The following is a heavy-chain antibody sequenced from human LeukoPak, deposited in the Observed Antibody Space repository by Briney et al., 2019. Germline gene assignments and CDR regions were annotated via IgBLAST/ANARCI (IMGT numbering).Heavy chain of an antibody. Sequence: SVKVSCKASGGTFSSYAISWVRQAPGQGLEWMGRIIPILGIANYAQKFQGRVTITADKSTSTAYMELSSLRSEDTAVYYCARSSDYDSSGYYYGGYWGQGTLVTVSS. CDR2: IIPILGIA. J-gene: IGHJ4*02. D-gene: IGHD3-22*01. CDR1: GGTFSSYA. CDR3: ARSSDYDSSGYYYGGY. V-gene: IGHV1-69*04.